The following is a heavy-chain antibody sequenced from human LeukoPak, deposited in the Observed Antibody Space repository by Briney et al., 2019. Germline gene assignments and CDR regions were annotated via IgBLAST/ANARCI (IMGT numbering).Heavy chain of an antibody. J-gene: IGHJ4*02. V-gene: IGHV3-30*18. CDR1: GFTFRSYA. D-gene: IGHD4-17*01. CDR2: ISYDGSKK. Sequence: GRSLRLSRAASGFTFRSYAMYWVRQAPGKGLEWVSFISYDGSKKYYADSVKGRFTISRDNSKNTLYLQMNSLRAEDTALYYCTKDPAYGDYPQFDYWGQGTLVTVSS. CDR3: TKDPAYGDYPQFDY.